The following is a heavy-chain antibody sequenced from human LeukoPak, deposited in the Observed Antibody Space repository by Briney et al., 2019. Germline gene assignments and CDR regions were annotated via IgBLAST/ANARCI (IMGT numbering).Heavy chain of an antibody. CDR3: AKVLAQPGYCSSTSCYPDY. CDR2: IGGSGGST. CDR1: GFTFSSYA. D-gene: IGHD2-2*01. V-gene: IGHV3-23*01. J-gene: IGHJ4*02. Sequence: GGSLRLPCAASGFTFSSYAMSWVRQAPGKGLEWVSAIGGSGGSTYYADSVKGRFTISRDNSKNTLYLQMNSLRAEDTAVYYCAKVLAQPGYCSSTSCYPDYWGQGTLVTVSS.